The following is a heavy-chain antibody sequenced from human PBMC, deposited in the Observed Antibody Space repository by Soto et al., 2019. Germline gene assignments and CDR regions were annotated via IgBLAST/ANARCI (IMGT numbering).Heavy chain of an antibody. Sequence: EVQLVQSGAELKKPGESLKISCKGSGYSFANYWIAWVRQMPGKGLEWMGIIYPGDSDTRYSPSFQGQVTISADKSITTAFLHWSSLKASDTAMYFCARGYCNGESCYRFDPWGQGTLVTVSS. D-gene: IGHD2-15*01. V-gene: IGHV5-51*03. CDR2: IYPGDSDT. CDR3: ARGYCNGESCYRFDP. CDR1: GYSFANYW. J-gene: IGHJ5*02.